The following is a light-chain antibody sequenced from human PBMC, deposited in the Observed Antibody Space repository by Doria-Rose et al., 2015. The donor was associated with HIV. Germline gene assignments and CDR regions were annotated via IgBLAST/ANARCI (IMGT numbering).Light chain of an antibody. CDR3: HQYGTSWT. CDR2: DGS. CDR1: QSFSSTY. V-gene: IGKV3-20*01. J-gene: IGKJ1*01. Sequence: EIVMTQSPGTLSLSPGERATLSCRASQSFSSTYLAWYQQKPGQAPSLLIYDGSTSATGIPDRCSASGSGTDFTLTINRLEPEDLALYYCHQYGTSWTFGQGTKVEI.